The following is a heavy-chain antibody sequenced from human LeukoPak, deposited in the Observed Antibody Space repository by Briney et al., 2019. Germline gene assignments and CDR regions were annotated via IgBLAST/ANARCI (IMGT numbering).Heavy chain of an antibody. V-gene: IGHV5-51*01. D-gene: IGHD1-26*01. Sequence: GESLKISCKGSGYSFTSYWIGWVRQMPGKGLEWMGIIYPGDSDTRYSPSFQGQVTFSADKSISTAYLQWSSLKASDTAMYYCARHTKEEGGSYYVDYWGQGTLVTVSS. CDR1: GYSFTSYW. CDR3: ARHTKEEGGSYYVDY. CDR2: IYPGDSDT. J-gene: IGHJ4*02.